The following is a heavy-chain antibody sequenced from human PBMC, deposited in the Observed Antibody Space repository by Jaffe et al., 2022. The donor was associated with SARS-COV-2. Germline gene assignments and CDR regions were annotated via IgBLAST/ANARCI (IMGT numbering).Heavy chain of an antibody. CDR1: GGSISSYY. J-gene: IGHJ4*02. D-gene: IGHD3-22*01. CDR3: ARAWDSTGYYQFRFDY. CDR2: IYYSGST. Sequence: QVQLQESGPGLVKPSETLSLTCTVSGGSISSYYWSWLRQPPGKGLEWIGYIYYSGSTNYNPSLKSRVTISVDTSKNQFSLNLSSVTAADTAVYYCARAWDSTGYYQFRFDYWGQGTLVTVSS. V-gene: IGHV4-59*01.